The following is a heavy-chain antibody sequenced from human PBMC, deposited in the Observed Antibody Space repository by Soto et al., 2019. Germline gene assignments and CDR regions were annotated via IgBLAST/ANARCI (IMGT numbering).Heavy chain of an antibody. J-gene: IGHJ3*02. Sequence: GASVKVSCKASGYTFTSYYMHWVRQAPGQGLEWMGIINPSGGSTSYAQKFQGRVTMTRDTSTSTVYMELSSLRSEDTAVYYCAINFLSGSGSYSAAFDIWGQGTMVTVSS. CDR2: INPSGGST. D-gene: IGHD3-10*01. CDR3: AINFLSGSGSYSAAFDI. CDR1: GYTFTSYY. V-gene: IGHV1-46*03.